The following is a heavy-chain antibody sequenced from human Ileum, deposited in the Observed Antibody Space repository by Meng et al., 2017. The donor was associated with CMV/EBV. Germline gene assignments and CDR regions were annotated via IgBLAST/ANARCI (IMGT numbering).Heavy chain of an antibody. CDR2: INPNSGGT. D-gene: IGHD7-27*01. V-gene: IGHV1-2*02. CDR1: GYTFTGYY. CDR3: ARDRLGNPFDY. Sequence: SCKASGYTFTGYYMHWVRQAPGQGLEWMGWINPNSGGTNCAQKFQGRVTMTRDTSISTAYMELSRLRSDDTAVYYCARDRLGNPFDYWGQGTLVTVSS. J-gene: IGHJ4*02.